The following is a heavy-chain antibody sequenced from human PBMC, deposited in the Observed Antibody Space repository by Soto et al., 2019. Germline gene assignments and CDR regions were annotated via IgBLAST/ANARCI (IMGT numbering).Heavy chain of an antibody. CDR1: GGSISSGGYS. CDR2: IYHSGST. J-gene: IGHJ4*02. CDR3: ARDSGKQLPHFDY. Sequence: QLQLQESGSGLVKPSQTLSVTCAVSGGSISSGGYSWRWIRQPPGKGLEWNGYIYHSGSTYYNPSLKSRVTISVDRSKNQFSLKLSSVTAADAAVYYCARDSGKQLPHFDYWGQGTLVTVSS. D-gene: IGHD6-6*01. V-gene: IGHV4-30-2*01.